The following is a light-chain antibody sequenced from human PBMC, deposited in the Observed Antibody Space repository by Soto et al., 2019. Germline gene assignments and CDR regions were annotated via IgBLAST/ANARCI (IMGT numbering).Light chain of an antibody. CDR2: DNN. V-gene: IGLV1-40*01. J-gene: IGLJ2*01. Sequence: QTVVTQPPSVSGAPGQRVTISCTGSSSNIGAGYDVHWYQQLPGTAPKLLIFDNNNRPSGVPDRFSGSKSGTSASLAITGLQAEDEADYYCQSYDSSLSGSGVTFGGGTKLTVL. CDR1: SSNIGAGYD. CDR3: QSYDSSLSGSGVT.